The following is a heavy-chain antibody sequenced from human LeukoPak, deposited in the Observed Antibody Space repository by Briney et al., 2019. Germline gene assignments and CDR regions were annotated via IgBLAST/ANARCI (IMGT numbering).Heavy chain of an antibody. Sequence: GRSLRLSCAASGFTFSSYWMHWVRQAPGKGLVWVSRINSDGSSTSYADSVKGRFTISRDNSKNTLYLQMNSLRAEDTAVYYCAKLGDSSGYFSNLFDYWGQGTLVTVSS. V-gene: IGHV3-74*01. CDR1: GFTFSSYW. J-gene: IGHJ4*02. CDR2: INSDGSST. CDR3: AKLGDSSGYFSNLFDY. D-gene: IGHD3-22*01.